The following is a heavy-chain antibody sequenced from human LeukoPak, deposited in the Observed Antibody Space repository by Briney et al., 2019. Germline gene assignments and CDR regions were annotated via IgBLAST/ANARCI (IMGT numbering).Heavy chain of an antibody. Sequence: GGSLRLSCAASGFSLRIYAMSWVRQAPGKGLEWVSAISGSGGSPYYADFVKGRFTISRDNSKNTLYLQMNSLRAEDTAIYYCAKDRASGAVAATFDYWGQGTLVTVSS. D-gene: IGHD6-19*01. CDR2: ISGSGGSP. CDR3: AKDRASGAVAATFDY. V-gene: IGHV3-23*01. CDR1: GFSLRIYA. J-gene: IGHJ4*02.